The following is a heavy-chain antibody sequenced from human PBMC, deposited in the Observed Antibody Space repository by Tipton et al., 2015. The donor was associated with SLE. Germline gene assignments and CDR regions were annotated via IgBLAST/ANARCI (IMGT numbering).Heavy chain of an antibody. CDR2: IYYSGST. CDR1: GFSFSDYY. J-gene: IGHJ4*02. CDR3: ARGVDYGDYFDY. Sequence: LRLSCAASGFSFSDYYMSWIRQAPGKGLEWIGYIYYSGSTNYNPSLKSRVTISVDTSKNQFSLKLSSVTAADTAVYYCARGVDYGDYFDYWGQGTLVTVSS. V-gene: IGHV4-59*12. D-gene: IGHD4-17*01.